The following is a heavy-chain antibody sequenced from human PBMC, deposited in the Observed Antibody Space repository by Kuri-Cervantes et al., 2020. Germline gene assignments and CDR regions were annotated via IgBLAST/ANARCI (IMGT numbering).Heavy chain of an antibody. J-gene: IGHJ4*02. V-gene: IGHV3-30*18. CDR3: AKGKIAAYYFDY. CDR2: ISYDGSNK. CDR1: GFTFSSYG. D-gene: IGHD6-6*01. Sequence: GGSLRLSCAASGFTFSSYGMHWVRQAPGKGLEWVAVISYDGSNKYYADSVKGRFTISRDNSKNTLYLQMNSLRAEDTAVYYCAKGKIAAYYFDYWGQGTLVTVSS.